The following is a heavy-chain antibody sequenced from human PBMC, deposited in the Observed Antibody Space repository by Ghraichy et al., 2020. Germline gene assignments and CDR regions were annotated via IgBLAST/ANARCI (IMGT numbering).Heavy chain of an antibody. V-gene: IGHV3-74*01. D-gene: IGHD6-19*01. CDR3: TRQYSTMAVATAY. J-gene: IGHJ4*02. CDR1: GFTFSTYW. Sequence: GGSLRLSCEASGFTFSTYWMHWVRQAPGKGLVWVSRINTDGRTTNYADSVRGRFTISRDNAKNTVYLQMNSLRAEDTALYFCTRQYSTMAVATAYWGQGTLVTVSS. CDR2: INTDGRTT.